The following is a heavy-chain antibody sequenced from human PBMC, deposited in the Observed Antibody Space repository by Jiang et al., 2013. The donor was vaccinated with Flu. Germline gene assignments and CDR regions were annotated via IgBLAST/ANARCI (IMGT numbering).Heavy chain of an antibody. CDR2: ISGGSVTT. V-gene: IGHV3-23*01. D-gene: IGHD2/OR15-2a*01. J-gene: IGHJ4*02. Sequence: GLVQPGGSLRPSCAASGFMFSTYAMSWVRQARDKGLEWVSAISGGSVTTYYADSVKGRFTVSRDNSKNTVYLQMSGLRAEDTAVYYCAKDLSPSYWGQGTLVTVSS. CDR1: GFMFSTYA. CDR3: AKDLSPSY.